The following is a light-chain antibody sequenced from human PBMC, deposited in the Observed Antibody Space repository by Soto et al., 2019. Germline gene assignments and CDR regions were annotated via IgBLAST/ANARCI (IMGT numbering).Light chain of an antibody. CDR1: QNINNY. J-gene: IGKJ1*01. V-gene: IGKV1-39*01. Sequence: DIQMTQSPSSLSASVGDRIIITCRASQNINNYLNWYQQKPVNAPSLLIYGVSTLQGGVPSRFSGSGSGTDFSLIISSLQPEDSATYYCQQTFSTWTFGQGTKVEMK. CDR2: GVS. CDR3: QQTFSTWT.